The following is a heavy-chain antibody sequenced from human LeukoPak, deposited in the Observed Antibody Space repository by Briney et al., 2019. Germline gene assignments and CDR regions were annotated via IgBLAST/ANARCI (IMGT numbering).Heavy chain of an antibody. J-gene: IGHJ5*02. CDR3: ARADVVVPAAMGYNWFDP. Sequence: SVKVSCKASGYTFTGYYMHWVRQAPGQGLEWMGRIIPILGIANYAQKFQGRVTITADKSTSTAYMELSSLRSEDTAVYCCARADVVVPAAMGYNWFDPWGQGTLVTVSS. V-gene: IGHV1-69*04. CDR1: GYTFTGYY. CDR2: IIPILGIA. D-gene: IGHD2-2*01.